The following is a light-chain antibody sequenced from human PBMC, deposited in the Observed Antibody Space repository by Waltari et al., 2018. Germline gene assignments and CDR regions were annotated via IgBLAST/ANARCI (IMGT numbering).Light chain of an antibody. Sequence: QSALTQPASVSGSPGQSITIPCTGTSSDVGGYHYVSWYQQHPGKAPKLMIYDVSNRASGVSNRFSGSKSGNTASLTISGLQAEDEADFYCSSYTNTGTRVFGGGTKLTVL. J-gene: IGLJ3*02. CDR2: DVS. CDR1: SSDVGGYHY. CDR3: SSYTNTGTRV. V-gene: IGLV2-14*03.